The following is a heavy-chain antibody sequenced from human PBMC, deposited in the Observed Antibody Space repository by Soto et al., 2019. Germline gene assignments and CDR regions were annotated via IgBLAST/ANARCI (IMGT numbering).Heavy chain of an antibody. V-gene: IGHV3-23*01. Sequence: EVQLLESGGGLVQPGGSLRLSCAASGFTFSTYAMNWVRQAPGKGLEWVSCISDSGGMTYYGDSVKGRFTISRDNSKNTQYLQMESLRAEDTAVYYFTKISGGKWGLDSGAYGDVWGKGPRVTVSS. D-gene: IGHD2-15*01. CDR3: TKISGGKWGLDSGAYGDV. CDR1: GFTFSTYA. J-gene: IGHJ6*04. CDR2: ISDSGGMT.